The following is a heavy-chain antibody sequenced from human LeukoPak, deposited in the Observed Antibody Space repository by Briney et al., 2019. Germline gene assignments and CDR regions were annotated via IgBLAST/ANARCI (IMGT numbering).Heavy chain of an antibody. CDR3: ARSIAAATVRLYSLDV. Sequence: AETLSLTCTVSGGSISSYYWSWIRQPPGKGLEWVGYIYYSGSTNYNPSLNSRVTISVDTYKNQFSMKLSSVTAADTGVYYCARSIAAATVRLYSLDVWGKGTKVTVSS. CDR2: IYYSGST. CDR1: GGSISSYY. J-gene: IGHJ6*04. D-gene: IGHD6-13*01. V-gene: IGHV4-59*01.